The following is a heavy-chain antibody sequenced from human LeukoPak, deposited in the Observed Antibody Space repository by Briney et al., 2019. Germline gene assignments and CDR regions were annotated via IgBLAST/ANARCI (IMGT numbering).Heavy chain of an antibody. Sequence: GSLRLSCAASVFTFSSYEMNWVRQAPGKGLEWVSRISDGTAGTYYADPVKGRFTISRDNSKNTLYLQMNSLRAEDTAVYYCAKASGLRSFTLISWGLGTLVTVSS. CDR1: VFTFSSYE. CDR2: ISDGTAGT. CDR3: AKASGLRSFTLIS. D-gene: IGHD3-3*01. V-gene: IGHV3-23*01. J-gene: IGHJ5*02.